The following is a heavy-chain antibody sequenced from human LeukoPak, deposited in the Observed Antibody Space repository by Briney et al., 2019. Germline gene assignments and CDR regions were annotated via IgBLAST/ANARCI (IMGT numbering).Heavy chain of an antibody. CDR3: ARDVNHHFDY. CDR2: SNSDGSST. Sequence: QTGGSLRLSCAASGFTFRRYWMHWVRQAPGKGLVWVALSNSDGSSTSYADSVRRRFTISRDNARDTVSLQLNNLRAEDTAVYYCARDVNHHFDYWGQGTLVTVSS. D-gene: IGHD1-14*01. J-gene: IGHJ4*02. V-gene: IGHV3-74*01. CDR1: GFTFRRYW.